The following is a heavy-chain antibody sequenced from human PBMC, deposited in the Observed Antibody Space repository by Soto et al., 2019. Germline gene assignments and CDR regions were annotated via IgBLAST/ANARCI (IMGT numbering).Heavy chain of an antibody. D-gene: IGHD3-3*02. V-gene: IGHV4-39*01. CDR1: GDSISISSHY. CDR3: ARMNIVGVLYYYMDA. CDR2: IYYSGST. J-gene: IGHJ6*03. Sequence: QLQLQESGPGLVKPSETLSLTCTVSGDSISISSHYWGWIRQPPGKGLEWIANIYYSGSTYYNPSLKRRVTIALDTSKNQVSLQLGSVTAADTAVYYCARMNIVGVLYYYMDAWGQGTTVTVSS.